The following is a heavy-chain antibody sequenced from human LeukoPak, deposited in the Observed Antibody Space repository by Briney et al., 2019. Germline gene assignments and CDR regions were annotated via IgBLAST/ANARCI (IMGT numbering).Heavy chain of an antibody. D-gene: IGHD5-24*01. V-gene: IGHV4-34*01. CDR3: ARTSRDGYNTLDF. J-gene: IGHJ4*02. CDR1: GGSFSGYY. CDR2: INHSGST. Sequence: PSETLSLTCAVYGGSFSGYYWSWIRQPPGKGLEWIGEINHSGSTNYNPSLKSRVTISVDTSKNQFSLKLSSVTAADTAVYYCARTSRDGYNTLDFWGQGTLVTVSS.